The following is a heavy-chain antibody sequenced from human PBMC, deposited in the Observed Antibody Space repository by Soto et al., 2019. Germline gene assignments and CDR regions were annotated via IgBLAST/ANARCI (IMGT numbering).Heavy chain of an antibody. CDR2: IHHTGGT. J-gene: IGHJ5*02. V-gene: IGHV4-38-2*01. CDR1: GYSITSGYY. D-gene: IGHD2-21*02. CDR3: ARVVTYCNSVSCIRGRCFDP. Sequence: TSETLSLTCAVSGYSITSGYYLGWIRQPPGKRLEWMGTIHHTGGTYYNQSLKSRVSMAIDTSKNQFSLRLSSVTDADTAVHYCARVVTYCNSVSCIRGRCFDPWGQGTPVTVSS.